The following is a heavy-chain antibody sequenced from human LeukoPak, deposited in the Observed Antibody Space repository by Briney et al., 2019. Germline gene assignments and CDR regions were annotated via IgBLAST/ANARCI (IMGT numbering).Heavy chain of an antibody. CDR3: ARDQGGYFPDY. J-gene: IGHJ4*02. CDR1: GFTFDDYG. CDR2: INWNGGST. Sequence: PGGSLRLYCAASGFTFDDYGMSWVRQAPGKGLEWVSGINWNGGSTGYADSVKGRFTISRDNAKNSLYLQMNSLRAEDTALYRCARDQGGYFPDYWGQGTLVTVSS. D-gene: IGHD3-22*01. V-gene: IGHV3-20*01.